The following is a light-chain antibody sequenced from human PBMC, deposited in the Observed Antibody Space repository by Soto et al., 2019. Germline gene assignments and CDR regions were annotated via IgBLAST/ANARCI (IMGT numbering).Light chain of an antibody. V-gene: IGKV1-5*03. CDR3: KRQSSYPRT. Sequence: DIQMTQSPSTLSSSVGDRVIITCRASESISSWLAWYQQKPGKAPKLLIYKASSLESGVPSRFSGSGSGTEFSLTISSLQPEDFAIDVCKRQSSYPRTFGQGTKVDIK. J-gene: IGKJ1*01. CDR2: KAS. CDR1: ESISSW.